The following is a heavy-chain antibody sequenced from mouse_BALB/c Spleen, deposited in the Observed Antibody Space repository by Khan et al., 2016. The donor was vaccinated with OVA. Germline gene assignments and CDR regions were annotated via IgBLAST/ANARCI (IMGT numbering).Heavy chain of an antibody. CDR1: GYTFTDYV. Sequence: QIQLQQSGPELVKPGASVKMSCKASGYTFTDYVMNWVKQRTGKGLKWIGQIYPGSDSPTYTEKFKGRATLTSDRSSSTAYMQLSNLTSEDSAFYCGARAGWDVFAYGGQGTLVTVSA. CDR2: IYPGSDSP. D-gene: IGHD4-1*01. CDR3: ARAGWDVFAY. V-gene: IGHV1-77*01. J-gene: IGHJ3*01.